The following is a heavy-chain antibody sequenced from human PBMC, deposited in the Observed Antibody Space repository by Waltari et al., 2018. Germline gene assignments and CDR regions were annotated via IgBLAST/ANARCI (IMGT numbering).Heavy chain of an antibody. CDR2: ISCNSGTI. CDR3: AKDSAPYYYGSGNYFDY. D-gene: IGHD3-10*01. V-gene: IGHV3-9*01. Sequence: EVQLVESGGGLVQPGRSLRLSCAASGFTFDDYAMHWVRQASGKGLEWVSGISCNSGTIGYADSVKGRFTISRDNAKNSLYLQMNSLRAEDTALYYCAKDSAPYYYGSGNYFDYWGQGTLVTVSS. J-gene: IGHJ4*02. CDR1: GFTFDDYA.